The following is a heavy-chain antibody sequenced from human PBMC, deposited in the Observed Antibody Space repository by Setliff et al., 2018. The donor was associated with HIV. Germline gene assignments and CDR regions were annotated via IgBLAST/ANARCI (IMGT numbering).Heavy chain of an antibody. J-gene: IGHJ3*02. CDR1: GGSISSGSYF. D-gene: IGHD3-9*01. CDR2: IYTSGST. Sequence: LSLTCTVSGGSISSGSYFWSWIRQPAGKGLEWIGHIYTSGSTNYNPSLKSRVTTSVDTSKNHFSLRLSSVTAADTAVYYCARRERYYDILTGRVSDGFDIWGQGTMVTVSS. CDR3: ARRERYYDILTGRVSDGFDI. V-gene: IGHV4-61*09.